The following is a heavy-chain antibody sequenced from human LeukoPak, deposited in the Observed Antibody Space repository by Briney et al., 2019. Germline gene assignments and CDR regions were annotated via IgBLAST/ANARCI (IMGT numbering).Heavy chain of an antibody. CDR3: ASPLPITFGGVIVDNPRAFDI. V-gene: IGHV1-8*01. CDR1: GYTFTSYD. Sequence: ASVKVSCKASGYTFTSYDINWVRQATGQGLEWMGWMNPNSGNTNYAQKFQGRVTMTRDTSISTAYMELSRLRSDDTAVYYCASPLPITFGGVIVDNPRAFDIWGQGTMVTVSS. CDR2: MNPNSGNT. D-gene: IGHD3-16*02. J-gene: IGHJ3*02.